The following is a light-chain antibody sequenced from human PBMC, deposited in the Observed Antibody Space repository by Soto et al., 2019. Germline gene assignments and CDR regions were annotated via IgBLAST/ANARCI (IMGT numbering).Light chain of an antibody. V-gene: IGLV3-21*02. CDR2: EDS. Sequence: YELTQAPSLSVAPGQTARIGCGGDNIGSKSVHWYQQRPGQAPVLVVYEDSDRPSGIPERFSGSNPGNTATLTISRVEDGDEADYYCQVWDYDTDHFVFGPGTKVTVL. J-gene: IGLJ1*01. CDR1: NIGSKS. CDR3: QVWDYDTDHFV.